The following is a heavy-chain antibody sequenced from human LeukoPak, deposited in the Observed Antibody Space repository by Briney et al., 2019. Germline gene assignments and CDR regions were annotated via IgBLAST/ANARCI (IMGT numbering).Heavy chain of an antibody. J-gene: IGHJ5*02. V-gene: IGHV1-69*01. D-gene: IGHD4-11*01. CDR3: ARDGSNYGWFDP. Sequence: SVKVSCKASGGTFSSYGISWVRQAPGQGLEWMGGIIPIFGTPNYAQKFQGRVTITADESTSTAYMELSSLRSEDTAVYYCARDGSNYGWFDPWGQGTLVTVSS. CDR1: GGTFSSYG. CDR2: IIPIFGTP.